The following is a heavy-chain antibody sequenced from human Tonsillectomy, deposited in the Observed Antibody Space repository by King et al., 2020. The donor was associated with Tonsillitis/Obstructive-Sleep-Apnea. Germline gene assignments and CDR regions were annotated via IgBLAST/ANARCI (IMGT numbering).Heavy chain of an antibody. J-gene: IGHJ4*02. D-gene: IGHD5-24*01. V-gene: IGHV4-59*01. CDR2: IYYSGST. CDR3: AGGEMATIKPKDY. CDR1: GGSISSYY. Sequence: VQLQESGPGLVKPSETLSLTCTVSGGSISSYYWSWIRQPPGKGLEWIGYIYYSGSTNYNPSLKSRVTISVDTSKNQFSLKLSSVTAADTAVYYCAGGEMATIKPKDYWGQGTLVTVSS.